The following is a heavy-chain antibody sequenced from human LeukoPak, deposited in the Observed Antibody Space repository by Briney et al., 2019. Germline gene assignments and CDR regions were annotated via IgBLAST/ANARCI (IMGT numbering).Heavy chain of an antibody. D-gene: IGHD2-2*01. J-gene: IGHJ3*02. Sequence: GESLKISCKGSGYSFTSHWIGWVRQMPGKGLEWMGIIYPGDSDTRYSPSFQGQVTISADKSISTAYLQWSSLKASDTAMYYCARRRGSSARAFDIWGQGTMVTVSS. CDR1: GYSFTSHW. CDR2: IYPGDSDT. CDR3: ARRRGSSARAFDI. V-gene: IGHV5-51*01.